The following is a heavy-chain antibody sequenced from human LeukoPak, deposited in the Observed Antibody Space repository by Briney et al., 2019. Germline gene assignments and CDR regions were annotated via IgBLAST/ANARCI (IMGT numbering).Heavy chain of an antibody. CDR2: INHSGST. J-gene: IGHJ4*02. Sequence: PSETLSLTCAVYGGSFSGYYWSWIRQPPGKGLEWIGEINHSGSTNYNPSLKSRVTISVDTSKNQFSLKLSSVTAADTAVYYCARGLYPGNWGQGTLVTVSS. D-gene: IGHD3-10*01. CDR3: ARGLYPGN. CDR1: GGSFSGYY. V-gene: IGHV4-34*01.